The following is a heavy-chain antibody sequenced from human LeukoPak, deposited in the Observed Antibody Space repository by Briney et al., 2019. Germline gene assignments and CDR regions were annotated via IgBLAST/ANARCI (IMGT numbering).Heavy chain of an antibody. J-gene: IGHJ1*01. CDR2: IYYSGST. D-gene: IGHD3-22*01. V-gene: IGHV4-61*01. CDR3: ARLKYYYDSSSYRAEYFQH. CDR1: GGSISSGSYY. Sequence: PSETLSLTCTVSGGSISSGSYYWSWIRQPPGKGLEWIGYIYYSGSTNYNPSLKSRVTISVYTSKNQFSLKLSSVTAADTAVYYCARLKYYYDSSSYRAEYFQHWGQGTLVTVSS.